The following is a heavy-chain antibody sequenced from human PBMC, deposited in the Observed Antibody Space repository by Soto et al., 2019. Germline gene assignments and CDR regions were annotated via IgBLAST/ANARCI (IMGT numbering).Heavy chain of an antibody. CDR1: GGSISGYY. CDR3: ARPHYDSNTFYYYFDY. V-gene: IGHV4-34*12. Sequence: SETLSLTCAVYGGSISGYYWSWIRQPPGKGLEWIGEIFHGGSTNYSPSPKSRVTISVDTSKNHFSLELSSVTAADTAVYYRARPHYDSNTFYYYFDYWGQGTLVTVSS. D-gene: IGHD3-22*01. J-gene: IGHJ4*02. CDR2: IFHGGST.